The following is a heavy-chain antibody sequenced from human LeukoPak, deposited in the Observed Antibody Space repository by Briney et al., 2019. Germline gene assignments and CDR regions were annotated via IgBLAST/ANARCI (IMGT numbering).Heavy chain of an antibody. CDR1: GGSISSHY. V-gene: IGHV4-4*07. Sequence: PSETLSLTCTVSGGSISSHYWSWIRQPAGKGLEWIGRMYTSGSANYSPSLKSRVTMSVDTSKNQFSLKLSSVTAADTAVYYCARVAVTVRRGYMDVWGKGTTVTVSS. D-gene: IGHD4-17*01. J-gene: IGHJ6*03. CDR3: ARVAVTVRRGYMDV. CDR2: MYTSGSA.